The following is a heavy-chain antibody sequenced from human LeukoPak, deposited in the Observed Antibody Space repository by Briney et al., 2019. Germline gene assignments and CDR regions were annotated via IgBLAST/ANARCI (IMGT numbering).Heavy chain of an antibody. V-gene: IGHV4-34*01. CDR3: ARGLGGSYCSSTSCPNLDY. Sequence: PSETLSLTCAVYGGSFSGYYWSWIRQPPGKGLEWIGEINHSGSTNYNPSLKSRVTISVDTSKNQFSLKLSSVTAADTAVYYCARGLGGSYCSSTSCPNLDYWGQGTLVTVFS. CDR2: INHSGST. J-gene: IGHJ4*02. D-gene: IGHD2-2*01. CDR1: GGSFSGYY.